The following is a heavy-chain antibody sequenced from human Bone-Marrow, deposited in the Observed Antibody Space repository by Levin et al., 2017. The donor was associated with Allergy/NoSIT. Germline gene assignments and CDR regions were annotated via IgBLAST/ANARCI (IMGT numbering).Heavy chain of an antibody. Sequence: LSLPCAASGFTFSSSGMHWVRQAPGKGLEWVAIMWSDGINQYYTDSVKGRFTILRDNSNNTLYLQLNNLRSEDTAINSCAREDGDCRGGSGGSCYYYGMDVWGPGTTVTVSS. CDR3: AREDGDCRGGSGGSCYYYGMDV. J-gene: IGHJ6*02. D-gene: IGHD2-15*01. V-gene: IGHV3-33*01. CDR1: GFTFSSSG. CDR2: MWSDGINQ.